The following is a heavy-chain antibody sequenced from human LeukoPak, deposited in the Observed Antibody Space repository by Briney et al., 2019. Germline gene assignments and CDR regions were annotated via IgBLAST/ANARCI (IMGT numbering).Heavy chain of an antibody. Sequence: GGSLRLSCTASGFTFSSLSMNWDRQAPGKGLEWISYISGTSSNIYYADSVKGRFTISRDNAKNSLYLQMNSLRDEDTAIYYCARKGDYHDYWGQGTLVTVSS. CDR3: ARKGDYHDY. V-gene: IGHV3-48*02. CDR1: GFTFSSLS. CDR2: ISGTSSNI. J-gene: IGHJ4*02.